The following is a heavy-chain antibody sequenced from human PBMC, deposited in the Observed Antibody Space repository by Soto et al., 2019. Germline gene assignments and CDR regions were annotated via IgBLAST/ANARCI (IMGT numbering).Heavy chain of an antibody. J-gene: IGHJ5*02. CDR3: AKSERFDP. V-gene: IGHV3-23*01. Sequence: LRLSCAASGFTFSNSVMSWVRQAPGKGPEWVSTIGTSGGSTNYADSVKGRFTISRDNFKNTLYLQMNSLGAEDTAVYYCAKSERFDPWGQGTLVTVSS. CDR1: GFTFSNSV. CDR2: IGTSGGST.